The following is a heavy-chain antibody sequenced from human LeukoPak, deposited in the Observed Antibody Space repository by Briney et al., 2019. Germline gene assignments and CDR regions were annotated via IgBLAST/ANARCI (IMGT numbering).Heavy chain of an antibody. Sequence: SVKVSCKASGGTFSSYAISWVRQAPGQGLEWMGGIIPIFGTANYAQKFQGRVTITTDESTSTAYMELSSLRSEDTAVYYCARERDYDSSCYMGTFDYWGQGTLVTVSS. CDR2: IIPIFGTA. V-gene: IGHV1-69*05. CDR3: ARERDYDSSCYMGTFDY. D-gene: IGHD3-22*01. J-gene: IGHJ4*02. CDR1: GGTFSSYA.